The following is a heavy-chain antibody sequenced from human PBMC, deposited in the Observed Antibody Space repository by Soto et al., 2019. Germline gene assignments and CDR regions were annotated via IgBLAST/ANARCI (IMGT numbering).Heavy chain of an antibody. CDR2: LSASGRT. Sequence: SETLSLTCAISGDSIGNFYWSWIRQPAGKGLESLGRLSASGRTNYSPSLQSRVTMSLGRSKNRFSLRLTSVSAADTAVYFCARGMGRYFDLWGRGTLVTVSS. V-gene: IGHV4-4*07. D-gene: IGHD2-8*01. CDR1: GDSIGNFY. J-gene: IGHJ2*01. CDR3: ARGMGRYFDL.